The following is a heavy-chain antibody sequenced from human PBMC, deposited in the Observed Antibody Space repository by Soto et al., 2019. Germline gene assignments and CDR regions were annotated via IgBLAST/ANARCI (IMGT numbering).Heavy chain of an antibody. CDR2: ISGYNGDT. D-gene: IGHD3-10*01. V-gene: IGHV1-18*01. Sequence: QIPLVQSAAEVLKPGASVKVSCKASGYTFSNYGISWVRQAPGQGLEWTAWISGYNGDTKTAQRLQGRVTVTTDTSTSTAYMELRSLRSDDTAIYYCARSLGSGTGFDYWGQGTLVTVSS. J-gene: IGHJ4*02. CDR3: ARSLGSGTGFDY. CDR1: GYTFSNYG.